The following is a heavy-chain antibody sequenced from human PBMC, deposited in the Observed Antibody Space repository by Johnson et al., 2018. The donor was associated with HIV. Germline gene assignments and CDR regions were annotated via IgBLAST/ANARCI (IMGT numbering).Heavy chain of an antibody. CDR1: GFTFSSYG. V-gene: IGHV3-30*03. D-gene: IGHD3-22*01. CDR2: ISYDGSNK. CDR3: VRSPGYYYDSSAYYDAFDV. J-gene: IGHJ3*01. Sequence: VQLVESGGGVVQPGRSLRLSCAASGFTFSSYGMHWVRQAPGKGLEWVAVISYDGSNKYYADSVKGRFTISRDNSKNTLYLQMNSLRTEDTAVYYCVRSPGYYYDSSAYYDAFDVWGQGTVVTVSS.